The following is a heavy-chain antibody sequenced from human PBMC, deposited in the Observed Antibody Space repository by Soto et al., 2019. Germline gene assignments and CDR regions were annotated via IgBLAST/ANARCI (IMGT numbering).Heavy chain of an antibody. Sequence: QVQLQESGPGLVKPSETLSLTCVVSGGSISSHYWSWIRQPPGGGLEWIGFVHYSGSTNYSPSLKSRVTMSVDTSKNQFSLNLNSETAADTAFYFCARRDYSTSSLGPFDFWGQGILVTVSS. V-gene: IGHV4-59*11. CDR1: GGSISSHY. CDR2: VHYSGST. D-gene: IGHD6-6*01. CDR3: ARRDYSTSSLGPFDF. J-gene: IGHJ4*02.